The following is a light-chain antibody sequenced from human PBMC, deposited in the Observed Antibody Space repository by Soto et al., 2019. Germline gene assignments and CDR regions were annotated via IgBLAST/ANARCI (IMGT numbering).Light chain of an antibody. CDR1: HDVSRN. CDR3: QQYNSMLS. J-gene: IGKJ4*01. Sequence: DIPMTQSPSSLSASEGDRVTITCQSSHDVSRNLNWFQQKPGEAPQLLIYDASNLERGVPARFSGSGSGADFTRTSSSLQPEDVATYYCQQYNSMLSFGGGTEVEIK. V-gene: IGKV1-33*01. CDR2: DAS.